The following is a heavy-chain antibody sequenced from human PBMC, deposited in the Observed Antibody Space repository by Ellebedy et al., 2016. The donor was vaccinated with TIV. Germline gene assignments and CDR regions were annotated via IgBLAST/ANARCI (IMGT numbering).Heavy chain of an antibody. J-gene: IGHJ2*01. CDR1: GGSISRGGYY. CDR2: IYYSGST. Sequence: MPSETLSLTCTVSGGSISRGGYYWSWNRQHPGKGLEWIGYIYYSGSTYYNPSLKSRVTISVDTSKNQFSLKLSSVTAADTAVYYCAREEPPKYFDLWGRGTLVTVSS. V-gene: IGHV4-31*03. D-gene: IGHD1-26*01. CDR3: AREEPPKYFDL.